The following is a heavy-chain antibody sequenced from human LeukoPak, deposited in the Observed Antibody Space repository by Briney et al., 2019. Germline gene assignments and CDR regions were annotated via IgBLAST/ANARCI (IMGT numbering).Heavy chain of an antibody. CDR3: ARGMEMATDAFDY. CDR1: GYSISSGFY. J-gene: IGHJ4*02. Sequence: SETLSLTCTVSGYSISSGFYWGWIRQPPGKGLEWIGYIYYSGSTNYNPSLRSRVTISVDTSKNQFSLKLSSVTAADTAVYYCARGMEMATDAFDYWGQGTLVTVSS. D-gene: IGHD5-24*01. CDR2: IYYSGST. V-gene: IGHV4-38-2*02.